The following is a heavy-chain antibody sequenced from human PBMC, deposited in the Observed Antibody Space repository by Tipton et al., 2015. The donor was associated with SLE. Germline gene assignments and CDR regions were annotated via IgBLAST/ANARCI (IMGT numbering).Heavy chain of an antibody. Sequence: TLSLTCIVSGDSLSSSYWSWIRQPPGKGLEWIGSLDDSGNTNYNPSLRSRVTMSIDTSKRQFSLTLHYLTAADTAVYYCARHYGDYVMSYFDSWGQGTLVTVSS. CDR3: ARHYGDYVMSYFDS. D-gene: IGHD4-17*01. CDR2: LDDSGNT. J-gene: IGHJ4*02. CDR1: GDSLSSSY. V-gene: IGHV4-59*12.